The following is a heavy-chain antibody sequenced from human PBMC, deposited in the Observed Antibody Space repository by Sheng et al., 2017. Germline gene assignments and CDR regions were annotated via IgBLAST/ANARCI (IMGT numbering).Heavy chain of an antibody. V-gene: IGHV3-48*03. J-gene: IGHJ4*01. CDR1: GFTFSSYE. CDR3: ARYSGGITTAAWGGGGYF. CDR2: ISSSGSTK. D-gene: IGHD3-16*01. Sequence: EVQMVESGGGLVQPGGSLRLSCVASGFTFSSYEMNWVRQAPGKRLEWVSYISSSGSTKYYVDSVKGRFTISRDDAKNSLYLQMNSLRAEDTAVYYCARYSGGITTAAWGGGGYF.